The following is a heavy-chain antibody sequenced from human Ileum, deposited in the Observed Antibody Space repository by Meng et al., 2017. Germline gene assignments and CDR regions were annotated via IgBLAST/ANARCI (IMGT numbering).Heavy chain of an antibody. CDR2: ISTGGGDT. CDR3: ARGTTTPPGTGWGYFCDY. V-gene: IGHV3-23*01. Sequence: GGSLRLSCAASGFSFSNYPMSWVRQAPGKGLEWVSHISTGGGDTYYTDSVKGRFIISRDNSRNTLSLQMNSLRAEDTAVYYCARGTTTPPGTGWGYFCDYWGKGTLVTVSS. J-gene: IGHJ4*02. CDR1: GFSFSNYP. D-gene: IGHD3-10*01.